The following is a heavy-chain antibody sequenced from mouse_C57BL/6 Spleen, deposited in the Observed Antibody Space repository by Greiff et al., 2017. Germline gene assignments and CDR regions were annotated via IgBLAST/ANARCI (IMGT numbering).Heavy chain of an antibody. CDR2: IWSGGST. CDR3: ANLYYDYDEGAGYAMDY. D-gene: IGHD2-4*01. Sequence: VKLMESGPGLVQPSQSLSITCTVSGFSLTSYGVHWVRQPPGKGLEWLGVIWSGGSTDYNAAFISRLSISKDNSKSQVFFKMNSLQADDTAIYYCANLYYDYDEGAGYAMDYWGQGTSVTVSS. V-gene: IGHV2-4*01. CDR1: GFSLTSYG. J-gene: IGHJ4*01.